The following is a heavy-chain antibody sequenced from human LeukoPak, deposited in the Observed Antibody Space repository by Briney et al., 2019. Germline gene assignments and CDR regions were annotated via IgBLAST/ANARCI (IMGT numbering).Heavy chain of an antibody. J-gene: IGHJ4*02. CDR2: VSSSSSYI. CDR1: GFTFSSYS. Sequence: PGGSLRLSCAASGFTFSSYSMNWVLQAPGKGLEWVSSVSSSSSYIYYADSVKGRFTISRDNAKNSLYLQMNSLRAEDTAVYYCARGSSGYSALDYWGQGTLVTVSS. V-gene: IGHV3-21*01. D-gene: IGHD3-22*01. CDR3: ARGSSGYSALDY.